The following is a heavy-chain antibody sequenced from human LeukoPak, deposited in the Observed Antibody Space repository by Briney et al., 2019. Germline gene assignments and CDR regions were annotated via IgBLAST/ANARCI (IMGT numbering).Heavy chain of an antibody. CDR2: ISGNGFST. D-gene: IGHD1-26*01. CDR3: AKDAWDLDAFDI. J-gene: IGHJ3*02. Sequence: PGGSLRLSCAASGFTFGLFAMIGVRQAPGKGLEWVSGISGNGFSTYYADSVKGRFTISRDNSKNTLYLQMNSLRAEDTAVYFCAKDAWDLDAFDIWGQGAMVTVSS. V-gene: IGHV3-23*01. CDR1: GFTFGLFA.